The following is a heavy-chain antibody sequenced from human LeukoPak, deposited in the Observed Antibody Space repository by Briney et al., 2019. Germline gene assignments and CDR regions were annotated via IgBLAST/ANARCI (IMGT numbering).Heavy chain of an antibody. CDR3: AKVTSWYEGDGY. V-gene: IGHV3-23*01. CDR2: ISGSGGST. J-gene: IGHJ4*02. D-gene: IGHD6-13*01. Sequence: GGSLRLSCAASGFTFSSYGMSWVRQAPGKGLEWVSAISGSGGSTYYADSVEGRFTISRDNSKNTLYLQMNSLRAEDTAVYYCAKVTSWYEGDGYWGQGTLVTVSS. CDR1: GFTFSSYG.